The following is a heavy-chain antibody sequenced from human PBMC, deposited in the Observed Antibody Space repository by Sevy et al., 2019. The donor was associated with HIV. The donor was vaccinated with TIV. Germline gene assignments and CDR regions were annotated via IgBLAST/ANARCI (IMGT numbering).Heavy chain of an antibody. CDR1: GFTFNTYN. V-gene: IGHV3-48*02. D-gene: IGHD3-16*02. J-gene: IGHJ6*02. CDR2: ISYTSTTI. CDR3: ASSDATSRFRYYYFAMDF. Sequence: GGSLRLSCAVSGFTFNTYNMNWVRQAPGKGLEWVSYISYTSTTIYYADSVRGRFIISRDNAKNTLYLQMNSLRDEDTAVYYCASSDATSRFRYYYFAMDFWGHGTSVTVSS.